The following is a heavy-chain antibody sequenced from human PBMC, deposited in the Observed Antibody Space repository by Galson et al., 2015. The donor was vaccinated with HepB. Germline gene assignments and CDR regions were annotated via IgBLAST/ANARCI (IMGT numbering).Heavy chain of an antibody. CDR3: SRGGVLLWFGDV. J-gene: IGHJ6*02. CDR2: ISGRGGRT. Sequence: SLRLSCAASTFSFSSYGMAWVRQAPGKGLEWVASISGRGGRTYYTDSVEGRFTISRDNSKNTLSLQMNSLRAEDTAVYYCSRGGVLLWFGDVWGQGTTVIVSS. D-gene: IGHD3-10*01. V-gene: IGHV3-23*01. CDR1: TFSFSSYG.